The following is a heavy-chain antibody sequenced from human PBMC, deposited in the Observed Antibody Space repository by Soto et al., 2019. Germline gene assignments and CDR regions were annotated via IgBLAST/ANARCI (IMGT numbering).Heavy chain of an antibody. CDR1: GFTFSSYA. CDR2: IXGSGATT. Sequence: EVQLLESGGGLVQPGGSLRLSCAASGFTFSSYAMTWVRQAPGKGLXXXXXIXGSGATTHYADSVKGRFTISRDNSKNTLCLQMNSLRAEDTAVYYCAKDWVYCSGGSCPRPFDYWGQGTLVTVSS. V-gene: IGHV3-23*01. J-gene: IGHJ4*02. D-gene: IGHD2-15*01. CDR3: AKDWVYCSGGSCPRPFDY.